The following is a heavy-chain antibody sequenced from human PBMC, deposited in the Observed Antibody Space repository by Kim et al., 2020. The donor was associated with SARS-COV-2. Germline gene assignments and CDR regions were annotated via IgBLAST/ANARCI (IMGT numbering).Heavy chain of an antibody. Sequence: SETLSLTCAVYGGSFSGYYWSWIRQPPGKGLEWIGEINHSGSTNYNPSLKSRVTISVDTSKNQFSLKLSSVTAADTAVYYCARHWADDDHSGTLPGWGAFDIWGQGTMVTVSS. CDR3: ARHWADDDHSGTLPGWGAFDI. J-gene: IGHJ3*02. CDR2: INHSGST. D-gene: IGHD1-26*01. V-gene: IGHV4-34*01. CDR1: GGSFSGYY.